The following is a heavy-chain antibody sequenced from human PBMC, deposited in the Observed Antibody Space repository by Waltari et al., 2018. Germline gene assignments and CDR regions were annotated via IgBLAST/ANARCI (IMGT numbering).Heavy chain of an antibody. Sequence: EVQLLESGGGLVQPGGSLRLSCAASGFTFSSYAMSWVRQAPAKGLEWVSAISGSGGSTYYADSVKGRFTISRDNSKNTLYLQMNSLRAEDTAVYYCAKDWGSGYYDSSGYYHDYWGQGTLVTVSS. D-gene: IGHD3-22*01. J-gene: IGHJ4*02. CDR1: GFTFSSYA. CDR2: ISGSGGST. CDR3: AKDWGSGYYDSSGYYHDY. V-gene: IGHV3-23*01.